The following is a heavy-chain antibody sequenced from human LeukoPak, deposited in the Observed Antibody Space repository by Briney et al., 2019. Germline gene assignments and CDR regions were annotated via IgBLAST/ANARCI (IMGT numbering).Heavy chain of an antibody. D-gene: IGHD3-22*01. CDR1: GFTFSNYW. CDR3: ATYSSLNRREFQY. V-gene: IGHV3-7*01. CDR2: INTDGSEK. J-gene: IGHJ1*01. Sequence: PGGSLRLSCEGSGFTFSNYWLGWLRPAPGKGGHWVANINTDGSEKYYVDSVKGRFTISKDNAKNSLYLQMNSLRAEDTAGYYCATYSSLNRREFQYWGQGTLLTVSS.